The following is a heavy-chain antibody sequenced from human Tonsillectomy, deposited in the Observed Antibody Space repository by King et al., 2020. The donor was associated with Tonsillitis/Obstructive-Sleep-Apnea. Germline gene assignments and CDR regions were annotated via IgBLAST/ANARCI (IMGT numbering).Heavy chain of an antibody. D-gene: IGHD2-21*01. CDR2: IKSKTDGGAT. V-gene: IGHV3-15*01. Sequence: QLVQSGGGLVKPGGSLRLSCAASGFAFRNAWMSWVRQAPGKDLEWVGRIKSKTDGGATDYAAPVKGRFTISRDDSKNTLYLQMNSLKTEDPAVYYCTTTYSSNYWGQGTLVTVSS. CDR1: GFAFRNAW. CDR3: TTTYSSNY. J-gene: IGHJ4*02.